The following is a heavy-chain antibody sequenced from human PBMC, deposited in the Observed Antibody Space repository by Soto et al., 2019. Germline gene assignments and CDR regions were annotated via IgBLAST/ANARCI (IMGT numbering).Heavy chain of an antibody. J-gene: IGHJ4*02. CDR1: GGTSSSYA. CDR3: ATAPDGYNIDY. D-gene: IGHD5-12*01. Sequence: ASVKVSCKASGGTSSSYAISWVRQAPGQGLEWMGGIIPIFGTANYAQKFQGRVTITADESTSTAYMELSSLRSEDTAVYYCATAPDGYNIDYWGQGTLVTVSS. CDR2: IIPIFGTA. V-gene: IGHV1-69*13.